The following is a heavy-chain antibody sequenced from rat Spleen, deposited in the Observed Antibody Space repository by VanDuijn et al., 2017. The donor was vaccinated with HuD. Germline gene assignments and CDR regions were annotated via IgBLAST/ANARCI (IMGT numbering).Heavy chain of an antibody. CDR1: GFTFNNYG. CDR3: ATAEELIFDN. V-gene: IGHV5-29*01. D-gene: IGHD3-5*01. J-gene: IGHJ2*01. CDR2: ISTSGGST. Sequence: EVQLVESGGGLVQPGRSLKVSCAASGFTFNNYGMAWVRQAPTKGLEWVAIISTSGGSTYYRDSVKGRFTISRDNAKNTLYLQMDSLRSEDTATYYCATAEELIFDNWGQGVMVTVSS.